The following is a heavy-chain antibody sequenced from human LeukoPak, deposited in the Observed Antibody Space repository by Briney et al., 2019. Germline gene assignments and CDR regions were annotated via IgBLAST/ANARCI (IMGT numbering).Heavy chain of an antibody. J-gene: IGHJ4*02. Sequence: GGSLRLSCAASGFTFSTYWMHWVRQAPGKGLVWVSRINSDGSSTNYADSVKGRFTISKDNAKNTLYLQMNSLRAEDTAVYYCARVAYCGGDCYSYQWGQGTLVTVSS. CDR1: GFTFSTYW. D-gene: IGHD2-21*02. CDR3: ARVAYCGGDCYSYQ. V-gene: IGHV3-74*01. CDR2: INSDGSST.